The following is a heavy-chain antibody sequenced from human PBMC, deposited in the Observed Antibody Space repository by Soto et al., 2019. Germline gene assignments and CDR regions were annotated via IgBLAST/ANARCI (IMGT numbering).Heavy chain of an antibody. J-gene: IGHJ4*02. Sequence: SETLSLTCTVSGGSISPYYWSWIRQPPGKGLEWVGYIYYGGSTSYNPSLKSRVTISLETSKSQFSLRLSSVTAADTAMYYCARDLVGSGFDYWGQGTLVTVSS. CDR1: GGSISPYY. CDR3: ARDLVGSGFDY. D-gene: IGHD6-19*01. CDR2: IYYGGST. V-gene: IGHV4-59*12.